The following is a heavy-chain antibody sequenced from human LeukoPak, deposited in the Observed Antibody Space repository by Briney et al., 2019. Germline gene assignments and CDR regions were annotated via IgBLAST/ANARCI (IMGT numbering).Heavy chain of an antibody. V-gene: IGHV1-8*03. CDR1: GYTFTSYD. Sequence: ASVKVSCKASGYTFTSYDINWVRQATGQGLEWMGCMNPNSGNTGYAQNFQGRVTITRDTSINTAYMEMNSLRSEDTAVYYCAREGIIAAADYWGQGTLVTVSS. CDR3: AREGIIAAADY. CDR2: MNPNSGNT. D-gene: IGHD6-13*01. J-gene: IGHJ4*02.